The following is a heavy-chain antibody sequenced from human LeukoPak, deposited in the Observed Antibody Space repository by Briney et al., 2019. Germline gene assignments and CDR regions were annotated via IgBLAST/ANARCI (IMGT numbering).Heavy chain of an antibody. CDR1: GFTFSSYA. J-gene: IGHJ4*02. D-gene: IGHD4-17*01. Sequence: GGSLRLSCAASGFTFSSYAMHWVRQAPGKGLEWVAVISYDGSNKYYADPVKGRFTISRDNSKNTLYLQMNSLRAEDTAVYYCARDVMTTGAWDYWGQGTLVTVSS. CDR2: ISYDGSNK. CDR3: ARDVMTTGAWDY. V-gene: IGHV3-30*04.